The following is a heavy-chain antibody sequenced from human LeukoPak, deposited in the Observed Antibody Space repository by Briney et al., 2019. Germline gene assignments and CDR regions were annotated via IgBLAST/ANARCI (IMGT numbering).Heavy chain of an antibody. CDR3: AREFGDYRLDY. D-gene: IGHD4-17*01. CDR1: GFTFSSYW. V-gene: IGHV3-7*01. J-gene: IGHJ4*02. CDR2: IKQDGSEK. Sequence: GGSLRLSCAASGFTFSSYWMSWVRQAPGKGLEWVANIKQDGSEKYYVDSVKGRFTISRDNAKNSLYLQMHSLRAADTAVYYCAREFGDYRLDYWGQGTLLTVSS.